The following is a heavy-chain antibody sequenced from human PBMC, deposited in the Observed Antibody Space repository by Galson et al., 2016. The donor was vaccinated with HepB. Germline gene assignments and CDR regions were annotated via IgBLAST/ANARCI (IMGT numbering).Heavy chain of an antibody. J-gene: IGHJ4*02. CDR2: LSGSGGSI. D-gene: IGHD1-1*01. V-gene: IGHV3-23*01. CDR3: ARQAFTNWNPFDY. Sequence: SLRLSCAASGFTFSTYAMTWVRQAPGKGLEWVATLSGSGGSIYYADSVKGRFTISRDNSKNTLFLQMNSLRAEDTAVYYCARQAFTNWNPFDYWGQGTLVTVSS. CDR1: GFTFSTYA.